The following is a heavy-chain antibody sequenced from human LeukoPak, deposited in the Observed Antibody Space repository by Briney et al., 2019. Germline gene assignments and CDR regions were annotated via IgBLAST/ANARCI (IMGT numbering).Heavy chain of an antibody. J-gene: IGHJ4*02. CDR3: ASTTATVFDY. V-gene: IGHV4-59*01. D-gene: IGHD1-14*01. CDR2: VYYSGST. Sequence: SETLSLTCTVSGDFITAYYWSWLRPPPGEGLEWIGYVYYSGSTQYNPSLRSRVTISLEMSKHQFSLNLTSVTAADTAVYYCASTTATVFDYWGQRTLVTVSS. CDR1: GDFITAYY.